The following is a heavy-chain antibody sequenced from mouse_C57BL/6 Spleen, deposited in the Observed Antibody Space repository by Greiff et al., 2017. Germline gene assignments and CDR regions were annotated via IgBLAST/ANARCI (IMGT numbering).Heavy chain of an antibody. CDR2: ISSGSSTI. CDR1: GFTFSDYG. CDR3: ARAGTNAMDY. V-gene: IGHV5-17*01. D-gene: IGHD4-1*01. J-gene: IGHJ4*01. Sequence: EVTLVESGGGLVKPGGSLKLSCAASGFTFSDYGMHWVRQAPETGLEWVAYISSGSSTIYYADTVKGRFTISRDNAKNTLFLQMTSLRSEDTAMYYCARAGTNAMDYWGQGTSVTVSS.